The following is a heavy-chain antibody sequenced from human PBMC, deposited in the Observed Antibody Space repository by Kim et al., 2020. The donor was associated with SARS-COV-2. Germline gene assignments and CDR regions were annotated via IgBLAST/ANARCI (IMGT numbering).Heavy chain of an antibody. CDR2: IVVGSGNT. J-gene: IGHJ6*02. V-gene: IGHV1-58*02. D-gene: IGHD4-17*01. Sequence: SVKVSCKASGFTFTSSAMQWVRQARGQRLEWIGWIVVGSGNTNYAQKFQERVTITRDMSTSTAYMELSSLRSEDTAVYYCAATGSLYGDPYYYYYYGMDVWGQGTTVTVSS. CDR1: GFTFTSSA. CDR3: AATGSLYGDPYYYYYYGMDV.